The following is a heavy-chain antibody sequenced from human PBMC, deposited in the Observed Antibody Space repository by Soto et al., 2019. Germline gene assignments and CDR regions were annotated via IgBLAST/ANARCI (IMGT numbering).Heavy chain of an antibody. CDR1: GFTFSSYA. CDR2: ISYDGSNK. J-gene: IGHJ4*02. CDR3: ARDSPDYGDYVDY. D-gene: IGHD4-17*01. V-gene: IGHV3-30-3*01. Sequence: SLRLSCAASGFTFSSYAMHWVRQAPGKGLEWVAVISYDGSNKYYADSVKGRFTISRDNSKNTLYLQMNSLRAEDTAVYYCARDSPDYGDYVDYWGQGTLVTVSS.